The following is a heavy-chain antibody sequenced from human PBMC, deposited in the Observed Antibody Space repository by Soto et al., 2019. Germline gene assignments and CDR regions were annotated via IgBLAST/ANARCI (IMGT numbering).Heavy chain of an antibody. V-gene: IGHV1-24*01. Sequence: ASVKVSCKVSGYTLTELSMHWVRQAPGKGLEWMGGFDPEDGETIYAQKFQGRVTMTEDTSTDTAYMELSSLRSEDTAGYYCATMSGTTYNWFDPWGQGTLVTVSS. CDR3: ATMSGTTYNWFDP. J-gene: IGHJ5*02. CDR1: GYTLTELS. D-gene: IGHD1-1*01. CDR2: FDPEDGET.